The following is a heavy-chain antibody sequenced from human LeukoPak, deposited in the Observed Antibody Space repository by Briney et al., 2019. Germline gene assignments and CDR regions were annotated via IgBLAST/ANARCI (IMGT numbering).Heavy chain of an antibody. V-gene: IGHV4-38-2*01. CDR1: GYSISSGYY. D-gene: IGHD5-12*01. CDR2: IYHSGST. Sequence: SETLSLTCAVSGYSISSGYYWGWIRQPPGKRLEWIGSIYHSGSTYYNPSLKSRVTISVDTSKNQFSLKLSSVTAADTAVYYCARLASLGGYDYYFDYWGQGTLVTVSS. CDR3: ARLASLGGYDYYFDY. J-gene: IGHJ4*02.